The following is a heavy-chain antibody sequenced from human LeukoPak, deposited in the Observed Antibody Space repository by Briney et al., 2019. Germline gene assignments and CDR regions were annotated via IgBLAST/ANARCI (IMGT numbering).Heavy chain of an antibody. V-gene: IGHV4-59*12. J-gene: IGHJ4*02. CDR2: IYYSGST. D-gene: IGHD5-12*01. CDR3: ARDLVATTQYYFDY. Sequence: PSETLSLTCTVSGGSISSYYWSWIRQPPGKGLEWIGYIYYSGSTNYNPSLKSRVTISVDTSKNQFSLQLNSVTPEDTAVYYCARDLVATTQYYFDYWGQGTLVTVSS. CDR1: GGSISSYY.